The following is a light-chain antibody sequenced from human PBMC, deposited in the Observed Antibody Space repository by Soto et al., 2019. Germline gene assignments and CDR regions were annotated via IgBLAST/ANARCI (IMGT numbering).Light chain of an antibody. J-gene: IGLJ3*02. V-gene: IGLV2-14*01. CDR2: EVS. CDR3: SSHTSSRTRV. CDR1: SSDVGGYNY. Sequence: QSALIQPASVSGSPGQSITISCTGSSSDVGGYNYVSWYQQHPGKAPKLIIYEVSNRPSGFSSRFSGSKSGNTASLTISGLQAEDEADYYCSSHTSSRTRVFGGGTKLTVL.